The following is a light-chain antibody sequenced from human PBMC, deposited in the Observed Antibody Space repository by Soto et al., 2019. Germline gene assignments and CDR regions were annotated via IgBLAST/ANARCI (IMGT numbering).Light chain of an antibody. Sequence: QAVVTQPPSASGAPGQRVTISCSGRSSNIGSHFVSWYQHLPGTAPKIFIYRDNQRPAGVPDRFSGPKSGISASLAINGLRSEDEGDYFCAVWDASLNGPVFGGGTQLTVL. CDR3: AVWDASLNGPV. V-gene: IGLV1-47*01. CDR2: RDN. J-gene: IGLJ7*01. CDR1: SSNIGSHF.